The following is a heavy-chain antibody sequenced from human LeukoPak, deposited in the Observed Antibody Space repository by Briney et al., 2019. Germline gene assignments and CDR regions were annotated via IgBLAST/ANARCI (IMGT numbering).Heavy chain of an antibody. Sequence: GRSLRLSCAASGFTFDDYTMNWVRQAPGKGLEWVSLISWDGGRTYYADSVKGRFTISRDNSKNSLYLQMNSLRTEDTALYYCAKDGLGYSYDYWGQGTLVTVSS. CDR1: GFTFDDYT. CDR2: ISWDGGRT. J-gene: IGHJ4*02. CDR3: AKDGLGYSYDY. D-gene: IGHD5-18*01. V-gene: IGHV3-43*01.